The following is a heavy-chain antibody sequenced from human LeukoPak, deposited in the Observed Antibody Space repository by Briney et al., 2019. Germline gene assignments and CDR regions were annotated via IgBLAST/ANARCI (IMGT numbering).Heavy chain of an antibody. CDR1: GGSISSSSYY. D-gene: IGHD2-2*01. CDR3: ARKTDIVVVPAALDV. J-gene: IGHJ6*04. V-gene: IGHV4-39*01. CDR2: IYYSGCT. Sequence: SETLSLTCTVSGGSISSSSYYWGWIRQPPGKVREWIGSIYYSGCTYYNPSLKSRVTISVDTSKNQFSLKLSSVTAADTAVYYCARKTDIVVVPAALDVWGKGTTVTVSS.